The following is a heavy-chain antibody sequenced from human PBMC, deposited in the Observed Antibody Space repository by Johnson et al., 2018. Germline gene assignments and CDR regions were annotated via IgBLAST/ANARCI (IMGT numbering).Heavy chain of an antibody. D-gene: IGHD3-10*01. CDR2: IYYSGST. Sequence: QVQLQESGPGLVKPSQTLSLTCTVSGGSISSGGYYWSWIRQHPGKGLEWIGDIYYSGSTYYNPSLKSRVTISVDTSKNPFSLKLSSVTAADTAGYYWGRAHYGSGSRPVGYYNCGMGLWGQGPKVTVSS. J-gene: IGHJ6*02. V-gene: IGHV4-31*03. CDR1: GGSISSGGYY. CDR3: GRAHYGSGSRPVGYYNCGMGL.